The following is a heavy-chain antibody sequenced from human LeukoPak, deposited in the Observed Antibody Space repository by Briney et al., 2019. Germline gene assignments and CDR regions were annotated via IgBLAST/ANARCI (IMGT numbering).Heavy chain of an antibody. J-gene: IGHJ1*01. CDR1: GGHISSSNW. V-gene: IGHV4-4*02. CDR3: ARLGLYYSSGYYYV. Sequence: ADTLSLTCAVSGGHISSSNWWSWVRQPPGKGLGWIGDIFHGGTTNFNPSLKSRLTISTDKSKNQFSLKLSSVTAADTAVYYCARLGLYYSSGYYYVWGQGTLVTVSS. CDR2: IFHGGTT. D-gene: IGHD3-22*01.